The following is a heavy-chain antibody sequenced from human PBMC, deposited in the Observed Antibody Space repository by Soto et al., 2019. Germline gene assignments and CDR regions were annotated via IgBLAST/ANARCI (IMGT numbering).Heavy chain of an antibody. V-gene: IGHV2-5*01. CDR1: GFSLSTSGVG. D-gene: IGHD3-3*01. J-gene: IGHJ5*02. CDR3: AHMEVNAIFGVVIDSSWFDP. Sequence: QITLKESGPTLVKPTQTLTLTCTFSGFSLSTSGVGVGWIRQPPGKALEWLALIYWNDDKHYSPSLKSRLTITKDTSKNQVVLTVTNMDPVDTATYYCAHMEVNAIFGVVIDSSWFDPWGQGTLVTVSS. CDR2: IYWNDDK.